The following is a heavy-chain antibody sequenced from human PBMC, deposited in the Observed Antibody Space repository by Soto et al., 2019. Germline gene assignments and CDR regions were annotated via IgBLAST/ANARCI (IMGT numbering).Heavy chain of an antibody. V-gene: IGHV1-69*12. CDR2: IIPIFGTA. CDR1: GGTFSSYA. J-gene: IGHJ4*02. D-gene: IGHD6-19*01. CDR3: ARGIAVAGNCFDC. Sequence: QVQLVQSGAEVKKPGSSVKVSCKASGGTFSSYAISWVRQAPGQGLEWMGGIIPIFGTANYAPKFQGRVTNTADESTSTAYMELSSVRSEDTAVCYCARGIAVAGNCFDCWGQGTLVAVSS.